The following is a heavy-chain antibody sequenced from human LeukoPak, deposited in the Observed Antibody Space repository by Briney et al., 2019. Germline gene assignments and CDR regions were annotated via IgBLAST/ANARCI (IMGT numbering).Heavy chain of an antibody. Sequence: SETLSLTCTVSGGSISSSSYYWGWTRQPPGKGLEWIGSIYYGGSTYYNPSLKSRVTISVDTSKNQFSLKLSSVTAADTAVYYCAAGIVGATPGAFDIWGQGTMVTVSS. CDR1: GGSISSSSYY. CDR3: AAGIVGATPGAFDI. J-gene: IGHJ3*02. V-gene: IGHV4-39*07. CDR2: IYYGGST. D-gene: IGHD1-26*01.